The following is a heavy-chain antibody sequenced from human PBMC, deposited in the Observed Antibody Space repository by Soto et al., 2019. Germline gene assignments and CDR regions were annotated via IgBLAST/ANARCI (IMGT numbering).Heavy chain of an antibody. V-gene: IGHV3-11*01. CDR3: AGGDSGSFDS. J-gene: IGHJ4*02. D-gene: IGHD3-16*01. CDR2: ISFSGSTI. CDR1: GFTFSDYY. Sequence: SGGSLRLSCAASGFTFSDYYFTWIRQAPGKGLEWVSYISFSGSTIYYADSVKGRFTISRDNAKNSLYLQMNNLRPEDTAVYYCAGGDSGSFDSWGQGTLVTVSS.